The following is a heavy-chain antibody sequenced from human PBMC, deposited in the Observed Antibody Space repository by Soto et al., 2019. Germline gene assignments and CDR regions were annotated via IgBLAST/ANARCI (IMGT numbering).Heavy chain of an antibody. CDR1: GCSFSRYW. Sequence: PGGSLRLSCAACGCSFSRYWLSWVRQAPGKGLEWVANIKQDESDKYYVDSVKGRFSISRDNAKNSLYLQMNSLRAEDTAVYYCARDGCTVTTVSQYYYYSYMDVWGKGTTVPVS. V-gene: IGHV3-7*01. CDR3: ARDGCTVTTVSQYYYYSYMDV. D-gene: IGHD4-4*01. CDR2: IKQDESDK. J-gene: IGHJ6*03.